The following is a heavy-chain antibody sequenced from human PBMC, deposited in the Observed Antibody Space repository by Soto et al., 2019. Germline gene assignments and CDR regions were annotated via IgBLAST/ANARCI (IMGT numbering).Heavy chain of an antibody. CDR3: ARDRGDGYNRFDAFDI. CDR2: IIPIFGTA. V-gene: IGHV1-69*13. CDR1: GGTFSSYA. J-gene: IGHJ3*02. Sequence: SVEVSCRASGGTFSSYAISWVRQAPGQGLEWMGGIIPIFGTANYAQKFQGRVTITADESTSTAYMELSSLRSEDTAVYYCARDRGDGYNRFDAFDIWGQGTMVTVSS. D-gene: IGHD3-10*01.